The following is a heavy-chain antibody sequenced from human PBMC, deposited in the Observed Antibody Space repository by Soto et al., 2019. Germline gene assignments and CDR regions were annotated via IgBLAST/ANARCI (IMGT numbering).Heavy chain of an antibody. D-gene: IGHD6-13*01. CDR1: GGSISSSGYS. CDR2: VYHSGST. V-gene: IGHV4-30-2*01. Sequence: QLQLQESGSGLVKPSQTLSLTCAVSGGSISSSGYSWSWIRQPPGKGLEWVGYVYHSGSTYYNPSLKSRVTISVDRSKNQFSLKPSSVTAADTAVYYCASSHAGAHITAAVHWGQGTLVTVSS. CDR3: ASSHAGAHITAAVH. J-gene: IGHJ4*02.